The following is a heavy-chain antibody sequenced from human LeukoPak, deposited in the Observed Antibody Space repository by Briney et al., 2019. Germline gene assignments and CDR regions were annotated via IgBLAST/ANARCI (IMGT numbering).Heavy chain of an antibody. V-gene: IGHV1-69*01. CDR1: GGTFSSYA. CDR3: ARTVVTPRSWYFDL. J-gene: IGHJ2*01. D-gene: IGHD4-23*01. Sequence: ASVKVSCKASGGTFSSYAISWVRQAPGQGLEWMGGIIPIFGTANYAQKFQGRVTITADESTSTAYMELSSLRSEDTAVYHCARTVVTPRSWYFDLWGRGTLVTVSS. CDR2: IIPIFGTA.